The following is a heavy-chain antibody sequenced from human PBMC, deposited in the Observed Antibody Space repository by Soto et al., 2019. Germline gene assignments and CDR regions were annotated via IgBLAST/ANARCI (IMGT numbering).Heavy chain of an antibody. CDR3: ARRDVSTGAMDV. J-gene: IGHJ6*02. CDR2: ISGSAGTT. Sequence: GSLRLSCSASGFTFSSFAMRWVRQAPGKGLEWVSAISGSAGTTYYADSVKGRFTISRDNSKNILYLQMNSLRAEDTAVYFCARRDVSTGAMDVWGQGTTVTVSS. CDR1: GFTFSSFA. V-gene: IGHV3-23*01. D-gene: IGHD3-10*02.